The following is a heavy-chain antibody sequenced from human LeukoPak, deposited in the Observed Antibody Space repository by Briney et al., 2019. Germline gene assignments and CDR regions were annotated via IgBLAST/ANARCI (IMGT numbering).Heavy chain of an antibody. CDR1: GFTFNNYA. CDR2: ISKSGDHT. J-gene: IGHJ6*02. Sequence: GGSLRLSCVASGFTFNNYAMSWVRQAPGKGLEWVSAISKSGDHTYYAASAKGRFTIYRDNSKNTQYLQMNSLRAEDTAVYYCATPWGPDTSAFRWGRDGMDVWGQGTTVIVS. V-gene: IGHV3-23*01. D-gene: IGHD3-16*01. CDR3: ATPWGPDTSAFRWGRDGMDV.